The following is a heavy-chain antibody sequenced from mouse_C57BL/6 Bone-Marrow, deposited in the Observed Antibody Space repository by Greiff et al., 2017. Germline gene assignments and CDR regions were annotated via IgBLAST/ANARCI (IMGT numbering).Heavy chain of an antibody. V-gene: IGHV1-50*01. CDR3: GRWATVVARATL. CDR2: IDPSDSYT. J-gene: IGHJ4*01. D-gene: IGHD1-1*01. CDR1: GYTFTSYW. Sequence: QVQLQQPGAELVKPGASVKLSCKASGYTFTSYWMQWVKQRPGQGLEWIGEIDPSDSYTNYNQKFNGKATLTVDTSSSTAYMQLSSLTSEDYAVDYGGRWATVVARATLWGQGTSVTVSS.